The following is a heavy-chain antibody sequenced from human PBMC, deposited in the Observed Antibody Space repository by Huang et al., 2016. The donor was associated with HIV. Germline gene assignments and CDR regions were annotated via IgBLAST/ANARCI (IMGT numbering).Heavy chain of an antibody. J-gene: IGHJ6*03. CDR1: GGSIRSSDYH. D-gene: IGHD3-16*02. Sequence: QLLLQESGPGLVKPSEALALTCAVSGGSIRSSDYHWGWIRQPPGKGLEWIGSIYCKGITHDSPSLKRRVTIAVDTSKNLFFLNLTTMTAADTAVYYCARHREGPVAYYAGWGSHLNYMDVWGRGRTVVVSS. V-gene: IGHV4-39*01. CDR2: IYCKGIT. CDR3: ARHREGPVAYYAGWGSHLNYMDV.